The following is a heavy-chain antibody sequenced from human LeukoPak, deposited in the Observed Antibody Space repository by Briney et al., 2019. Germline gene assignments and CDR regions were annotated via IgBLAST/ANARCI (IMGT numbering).Heavy chain of an antibody. CDR1: GFTFSSYS. J-gene: IGHJ4*02. CDR2: ISSSSYI. D-gene: IGHD2-2*01. V-gene: IGHV3-21*04. CDR3: ASGRTDIVVVPATLRNYYFDY. Sequence: GGSLRLSCAASGFTFSSYSMNWVRQAPGKGLEWVSSISSSSYIYYADSVKGRFTISRDNAKNSLFLQMNSLRAEDTAVYYCASGRTDIVVVPATLRNYYFDYWGQGTLVTVSS.